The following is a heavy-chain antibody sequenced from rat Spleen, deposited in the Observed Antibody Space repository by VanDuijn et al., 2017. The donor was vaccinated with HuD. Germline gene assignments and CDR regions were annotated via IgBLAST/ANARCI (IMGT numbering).Heavy chain of an antibody. CDR2: INITSGT. Sequence: EVQLLESGPGLVKPSQSLSLTCSVTGYSITSGYGWNWIRKFPGNKLEWMGYINITSGTGYNPPLKSRISITRDTSKNQFFLQVNSVTTDDTATYFCAKDRDGGYAFDYWGQGVMVTVSS. V-gene: IGHV3-3*01. J-gene: IGHJ2*01. CDR1: GYSITSGYG. D-gene: IGHD1-11*01. CDR3: AKDRDGGYAFDY.